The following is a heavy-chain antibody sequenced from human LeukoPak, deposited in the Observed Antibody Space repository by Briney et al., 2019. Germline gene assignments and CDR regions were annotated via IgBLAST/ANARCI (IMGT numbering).Heavy chain of an antibody. CDR2: IYSGGST. V-gene: IGHV3-53*01. CDR3: ASGSGSYRTPYYYMDV. D-gene: IGHD3-10*01. Sequence: PGGSLRLSCVASGFTVSSNYMSWVRQAPGKGLEWVSVIYSGGSTYYADSVKGRFTISRDNSKNTLYLQMNSLRAEDTAVYYCASGSGSYRTPYYYMDVWGTGTTGTGSS. CDR1: GFTVSSNY. J-gene: IGHJ6*03.